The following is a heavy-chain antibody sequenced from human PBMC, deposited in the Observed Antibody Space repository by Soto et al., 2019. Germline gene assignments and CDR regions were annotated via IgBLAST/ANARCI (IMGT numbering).Heavy chain of an antibody. J-gene: IGHJ3*02. D-gene: IGHD5-12*01. Sequence: GGSLRLSCAASGFIFSAYSMNWVRQAPGKGLEWVSYISSTSGNTYYADSVEGRFTISRDNAKNSLYLQMNSLRDEDTAVYFCVRDVRGRVAPEDAFDIWGQGTMVTVSS. CDR3: VRDVRGRVAPEDAFDI. V-gene: IGHV3-48*02. CDR2: ISSTSGNT. CDR1: GFIFSAYS.